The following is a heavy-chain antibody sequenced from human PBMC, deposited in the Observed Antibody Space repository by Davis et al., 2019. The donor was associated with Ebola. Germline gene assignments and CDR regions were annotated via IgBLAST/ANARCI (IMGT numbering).Heavy chain of an antibody. J-gene: IGHJ4*02. Sequence: GESLKISCAASGFTVRSTYMSWVRQAPGKGLEWVSSISSSSSYIYYADSVKGRFTISRDNAKNSLYLQMNSLRAEDTAVYYCAREGNYYDSSGYSYYFDYWGQGTLVTVSS. D-gene: IGHD3-22*01. CDR2: ISSSSSYI. CDR1: GFTVRSTY. V-gene: IGHV3-21*01. CDR3: AREGNYYDSSGYSYYFDY.